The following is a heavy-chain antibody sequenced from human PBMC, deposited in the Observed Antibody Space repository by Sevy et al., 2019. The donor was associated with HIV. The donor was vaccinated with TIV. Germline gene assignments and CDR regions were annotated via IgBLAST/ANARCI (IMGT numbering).Heavy chain of an antibody. V-gene: IGHV3-49*03. D-gene: IGHD5-12*01. Sequence: GGSLRLSCTTSGFTFDDYAMSWFRQAPGKGLEWVAFITRNSYEAYGGTTEYAASGKGRFIISRDDSKSIAYLQMNSLKTEDTAVYYCSRGLATADTPEYYFDYWGQGNLVTVSS. CDR1: GFTFDDYA. CDR2: ITRNSYEAYGGTT. CDR3: SRGLATADTPEYYFDY. J-gene: IGHJ4*02.